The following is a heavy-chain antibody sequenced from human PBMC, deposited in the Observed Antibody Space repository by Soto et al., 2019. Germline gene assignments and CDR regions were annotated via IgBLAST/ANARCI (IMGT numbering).Heavy chain of an antibody. Sequence: GGSLRLSCAASGFTFSSYGMHWVRQAPGKGLEWVAVISYDGSNKYYADSVKGRFTISRDNSKNTLYLQMNSLRAEDTAVYYCAKDRERGRDGSGKRLVIRRGSPYYYGMDVWGQGTTVTVSS. J-gene: IGHJ6*02. D-gene: IGHD3-10*01. CDR2: ISYDGSNK. CDR1: GFTFSSYG. V-gene: IGHV3-30*18. CDR3: AKDRERGRDGSGKRLVIRRGSPYYYGMDV.